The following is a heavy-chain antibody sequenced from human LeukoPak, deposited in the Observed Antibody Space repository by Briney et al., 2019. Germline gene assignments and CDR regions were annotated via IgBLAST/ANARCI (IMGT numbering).Heavy chain of an antibody. J-gene: IGHJ3*02. CDR3: ARDLVESYCCAFDI. V-gene: IGHV3-23*01. CDR1: GVTLSSYG. Sequence: PGGSVRLSWAAAGVTLSSYGMSWVRQAAGKGREWDSAISGRGGSTYYADSVKGRFTISRDNSKNTLYLQMNSLRAEDTAVYYCARDLVESYCCAFDIWGQGTMVTVSS. CDR2: ISGRGGST. D-gene: IGHD1-26*01.